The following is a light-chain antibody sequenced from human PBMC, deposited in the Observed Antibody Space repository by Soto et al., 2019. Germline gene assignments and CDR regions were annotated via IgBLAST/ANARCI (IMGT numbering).Light chain of an antibody. CDR2: EVS. CDR3: SSYTGSTLV. J-gene: IGLJ1*01. Sequence: QSALTQPASVSGSPGQSITISCTGTSSDVGGYDYVSWYQHHPGKAPKLMIYEVSNRPSGVSNRFSGSKSSNTASLTISGLQAEDEGDYYCSSYTGSTLVFGTGTKLTVL. V-gene: IGLV2-14*01. CDR1: SSDVGGYDY.